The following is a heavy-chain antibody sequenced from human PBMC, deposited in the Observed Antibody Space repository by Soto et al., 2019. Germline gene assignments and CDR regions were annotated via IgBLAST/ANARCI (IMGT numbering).Heavy chain of an antibody. CDR1: GFTVSNIY. V-gene: IGHV3-66*01. CDR2: IYSVVST. J-gene: IGHJ4*02. D-gene: IGHD6-13*01. CDR3: ARSQGIIADPND. Sequence: EVQLVESGGVLVQPGVSLRVSCAASGFTVSNIYMSLVRHDPWKGLECVSFIYSVVSTYYADSVKVRFTISRDNDKNTLYLQMNSLRAEDTAIYDCARSQGIIADPNDGGQGTMVPVYS.